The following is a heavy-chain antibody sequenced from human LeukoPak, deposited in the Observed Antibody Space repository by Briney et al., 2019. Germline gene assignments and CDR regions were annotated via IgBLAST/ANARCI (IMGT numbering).Heavy chain of an antibody. V-gene: IGHV1-46*01. Sequence: GASVKVSCKTSGYTFTNYRLHWVRQAPGQGLERMGIINPSGGSSSYAQKFQGRVTMTRDTSTATVYMELSSLRSDDTAVYYCATSGDLVSTGLFDYWGQGTLVTVSS. J-gene: IGHJ4*02. CDR3: ATSGDLVSTGLFDY. CDR2: INPSGGSS. D-gene: IGHD5/OR15-5a*01. CDR1: GYTFTNYR.